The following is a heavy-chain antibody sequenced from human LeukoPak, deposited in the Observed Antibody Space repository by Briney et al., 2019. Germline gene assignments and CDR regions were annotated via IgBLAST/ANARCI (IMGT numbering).Heavy chain of an antibody. D-gene: IGHD4-17*01. CDR1: GYTFAIYD. Sequence: ASVKVSFKASGYTFAIYDINWVRQATGQGLEVMGWMNPNSGNTGFAQKFQGRVTMTRTTSISSAYMELSSLRSEDTAVYYCARNDYGGHDAFDIWGQGAMVTVSS. J-gene: IGHJ3*02. CDR2: MNPNSGNT. CDR3: ARNDYGGHDAFDI. V-gene: IGHV1-8*01.